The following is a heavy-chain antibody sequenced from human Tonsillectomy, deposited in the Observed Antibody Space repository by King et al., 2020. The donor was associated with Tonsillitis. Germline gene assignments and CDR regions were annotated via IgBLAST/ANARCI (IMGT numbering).Heavy chain of an antibody. CDR3: ASERNDYGGNWPFDP. J-gene: IGHJ5*02. CDR2: IYYSGST. Sequence: QLQESGPGLVKPSQTLSLTCTVSGGSISSGDYYWSWIRQPPGKGLEWIGYIYYSGSTYYNPSLKSRVTISVDTSKNQFSLKLSSVTAADTAVYYCASERNDYGGNWPFDPWGQATLVTVSS. V-gene: IGHV4-30-4*01. CDR1: GGSISSGDYY. D-gene: IGHD4-23*01.